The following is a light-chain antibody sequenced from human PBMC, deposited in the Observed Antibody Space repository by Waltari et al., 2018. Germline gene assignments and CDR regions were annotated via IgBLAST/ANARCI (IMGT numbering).Light chain of an antibody. CDR3: QQYNQWIT. Sequence: EVEMTQSPVNLSVYPGERATLSCMASLSVSNNLAWYQHKPGQPPRLLIYASSTRATGVPARFSGSGSGTEFTLTINSMQSEDFAVYYCQQYNQWITFGQGTRLEI. J-gene: IGKJ5*01. CDR1: LSVSNN. V-gene: IGKV3-15*01. CDR2: ASS.